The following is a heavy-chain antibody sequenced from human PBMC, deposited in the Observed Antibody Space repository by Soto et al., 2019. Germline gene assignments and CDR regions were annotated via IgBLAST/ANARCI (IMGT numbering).Heavy chain of an antibody. V-gene: IGHV1-69*02. CDR3: ARGRLNGRPPSYFDY. CDR1: GGTFSSYT. CDR2: IIPILGIA. Sequence: SVKVSCKASGGTFSSYTISWVRQAPGQGLEWMGRIIPILGIANYAQKFQGRVTITADKSTSTAYMELSSLRSEDAAVYYCARGRLNGRPPSYFDYWGQGTLVTLSS. J-gene: IGHJ4*02. D-gene: IGHD5-12*01.